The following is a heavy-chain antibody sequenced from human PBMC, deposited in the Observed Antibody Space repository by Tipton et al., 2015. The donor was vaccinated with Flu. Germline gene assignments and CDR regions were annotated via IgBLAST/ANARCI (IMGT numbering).Heavy chain of an antibody. J-gene: IGHJ4*02. D-gene: IGHD4-23*01. CDR1: GFTIRNTF. CDR3: VRGTAANSADN. Sequence: SLRLSCAASGFTIRNTFMSWVRQAPGKGLKWVSIIYTDDSTYYADSVKGRFTISRDTSKNTVYLQMNSLTVDDTALYYCVRGTAANSADNWGQGTVVTVSS. V-gene: IGHV3-53*01. CDR2: IYTDDST.